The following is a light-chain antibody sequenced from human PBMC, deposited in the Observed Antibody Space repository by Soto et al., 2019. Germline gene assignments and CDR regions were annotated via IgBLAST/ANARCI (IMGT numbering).Light chain of an antibody. CDR2: GAS. Sequence: EIVLTQSPGTLSLSPGERATLSCRASQSVSSSYLAWYQQKPGQAPRLLIYGASSRATGIPDRFSGSGSGTDFTLTISSLEPEDFAVYYCQQRSNWPPTFGQGTKV. J-gene: IGKJ1*01. V-gene: IGKV3D-20*02. CDR3: QQRSNWPPT. CDR1: QSVSSSY.